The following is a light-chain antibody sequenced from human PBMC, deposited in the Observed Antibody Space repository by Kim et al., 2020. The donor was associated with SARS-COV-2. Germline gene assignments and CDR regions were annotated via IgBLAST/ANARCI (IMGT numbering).Light chain of an antibody. J-gene: IGKJ1*01. Sequence: DIQMTQSPSSLSASVGDRVTITCRASQDFSDYLAWFQQKPGKAPKSLIYAASRLQSGVPSRFSGSGSGTEFTLTISNLQPEDFATYDCHQYKLCQWRVGQGTKVDIK. CDR1: QDFSDY. V-gene: IGKV1-16*01. CDR2: AAS. CDR3: HQYKLCQWR.